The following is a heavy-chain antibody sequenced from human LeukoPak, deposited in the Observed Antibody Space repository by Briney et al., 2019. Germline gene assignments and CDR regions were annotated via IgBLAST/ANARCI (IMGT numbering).Heavy chain of an antibody. D-gene: IGHD6-13*01. CDR1: GFTFSSYW. CDR3: ARRGYSSSWDTPDY. CDR2: IRYDGSNK. Sequence: GGSLRLSCAASGFTFSSYWMSWVRQAPGKGLEWVAFIRYDGSNKYYADSVKGRFTISRDNSKNTMYLQMNILRAEDTAIYYCARRGYSSSWDTPDYWGQGTLVTVSS. J-gene: IGHJ4*02. V-gene: IGHV3-30*02.